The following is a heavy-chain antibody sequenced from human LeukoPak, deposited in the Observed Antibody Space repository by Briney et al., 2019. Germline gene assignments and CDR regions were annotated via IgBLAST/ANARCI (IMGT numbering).Heavy chain of an antibody. CDR2: INAGNGNT. CDR3: AREKAMVRGAIGPLVRWFDP. D-gene: IGHD3-10*01. V-gene: IGHV1-3*01. Sequence: ASVKGSCKASGYTFTSYAMHWVRQAPGQRLEWMGWINAGNGNTKYSQKFQGRVTITRDTSASTAYMELSSLRSEDTAVYYCAREKAMVRGAIGPLVRWFDPWGQGTLVTVSS. J-gene: IGHJ5*02. CDR1: GYTFTSYA.